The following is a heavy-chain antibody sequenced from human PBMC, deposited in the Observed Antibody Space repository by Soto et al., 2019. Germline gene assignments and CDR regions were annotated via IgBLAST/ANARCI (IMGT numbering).Heavy chain of an antibody. CDR3: ARGGVDYYDSSGYDFSPYYLDY. V-gene: IGHV4-30-2*01. J-gene: IGHJ4*02. Sequence: QLQLQESGSGLVKPSQTLSLTCAVSGGSISSGGYSWSWIRQPPGKGLEWIGYIYHSGSTYYNPSLKSRVTISVDRSKNQFSLKLSSVTAADTAVYYCARGGVDYYDSSGYDFSPYYLDYWGQGTLVTVSS. CDR2: IYHSGST. CDR1: GGSISSGGYS. D-gene: IGHD3-22*01.